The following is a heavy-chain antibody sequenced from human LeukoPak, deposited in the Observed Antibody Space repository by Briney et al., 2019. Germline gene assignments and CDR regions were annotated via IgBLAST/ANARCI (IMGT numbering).Heavy chain of an antibody. CDR3: ARNFPYSKLDY. CDR2: IDHSGST. Sequence: SETLSLTCAVSGGSFSSYYWSWIRQPPGKGLEWIGEIDHSGSTNYNLPLKSRVTISVDTSKSQFSLQLSSVTAADTAVYYCARNFPYSKLDYWGQGTLVTVSS. V-gene: IGHV4-34*01. CDR1: GGSFSSYY. D-gene: IGHD6-13*01. J-gene: IGHJ4*02.